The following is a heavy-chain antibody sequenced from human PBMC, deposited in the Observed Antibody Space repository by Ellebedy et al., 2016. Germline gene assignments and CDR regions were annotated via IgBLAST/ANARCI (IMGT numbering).Heavy chain of an antibody. V-gene: IGHV1-69*04. CDR3: ARDPSTVTTDDY. CDR2: IIPILGIA. Sequence: SVKVSXKASGGTFSSYAISWVRQAPGQGLEWMGRIIPILGIANYAQKFQGRVTITADKSTSTAYMELSSLRSEDTAVYYCARDPSTVTTDDYWGQGTLVTVSS. CDR1: GGTFSSYA. J-gene: IGHJ4*02. D-gene: IGHD4-17*01.